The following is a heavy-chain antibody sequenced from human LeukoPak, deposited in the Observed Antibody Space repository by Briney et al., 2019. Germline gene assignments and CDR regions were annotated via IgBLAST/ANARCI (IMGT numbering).Heavy chain of an antibody. V-gene: IGHV4-38-2*02. D-gene: IGHD3-3*01. CDR3: ARVYQLLYPEC. Sequence: NPSETLSLTCTVSGYSIRSGFYWGWIRRPPGKGLEWIGSIYQSGSTYYNPSLKSRVTISVDTSKNQFSLRLSSVTAADTAVYYCARVYQLLYPECWGQGTLVTVSS. J-gene: IGHJ4*02. CDR2: IYQSGST. CDR1: GYSIRSGFY.